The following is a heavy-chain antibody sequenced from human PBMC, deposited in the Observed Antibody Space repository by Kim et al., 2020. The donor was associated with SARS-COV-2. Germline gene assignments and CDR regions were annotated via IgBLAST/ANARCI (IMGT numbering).Heavy chain of an antibody. Sequence: GGSLRLSCAASGFTFSSYSMNWVRQAPGKGLEWVSYISSSSSTIYYADSVKGRFTISRDNAKNSLYLQMNSLRDEDTAVYYCARSRYDSSGYWGDAFDIWGQGTMVTVSS. CDR3: ARSRYDSSGYWGDAFDI. CDR1: GFTFSSYS. V-gene: IGHV3-48*02. CDR2: ISSSSSTI. D-gene: IGHD3-22*01. J-gene: IGHJ3*02.